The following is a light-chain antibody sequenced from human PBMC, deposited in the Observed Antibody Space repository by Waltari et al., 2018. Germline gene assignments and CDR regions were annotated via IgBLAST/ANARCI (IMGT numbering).Light chain of an antibody. J-gene: IGKJ4*01. CDR3: RQYYSYPLT. CDR2: GAS. Sequence: DIQMTQSPSSLSASVGDTVTITCRASQGIGTRLAWYQQKSEKVPKSLIYGASSLQSGVPSRFSGSESGTDCTLTISSLQPEDFATYYCRQYYSYPLTFGGGTKVEIK. V-gene: IGKV1D-16*01. CDR1: QGIGTR.